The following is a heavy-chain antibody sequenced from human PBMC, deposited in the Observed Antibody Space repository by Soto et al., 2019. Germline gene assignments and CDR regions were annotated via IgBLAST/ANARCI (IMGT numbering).Heavy chain of an antibody. J-gene: IGHJ2*01. CDR3: VRGALGYSGYWYFDL. CDR1: CGSISSSSYY. V-gene: IGHV4-39*01. CDR2: IYYSGST. D-gene: IGHD5-12*01. Sequence: SETLSLTCTVSCGSISSSSYYWGWIRQPPGKGLEWIGSIYYSGSTYYNPSLKSRVTISVDTSKNQFSLKLSSVTAADTAVYYCVRGALGYSGYWYFDLWGRGTLVTVSS.